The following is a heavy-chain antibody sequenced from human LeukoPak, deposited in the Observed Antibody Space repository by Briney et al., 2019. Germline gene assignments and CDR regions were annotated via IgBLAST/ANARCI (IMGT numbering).Heavy chain of an antibody. J-gene: IGHJ3*02. Sequence: SETLSLTCTVSGGSISSYYWSWIRQPPGKGLEWIGYVYYSGSTNYNPSLKSRVTISVDTSKNQFSLKLSSVTAADTAVYYCARDRGYSYGYDAFDIWGQGTMVTVSS. V-gene: IGHV4-59*01. CDR3: ARDRGYSYGYDAFDI. CDR2: VYYSGST. D-gene: IGHD5-18*01. CDR1: GGSISSYY.